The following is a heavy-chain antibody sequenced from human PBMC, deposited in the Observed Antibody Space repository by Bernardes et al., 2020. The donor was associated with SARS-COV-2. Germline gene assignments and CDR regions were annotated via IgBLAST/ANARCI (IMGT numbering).Heavy chain of an antibody. CDR3: ANWRGNSGWLDY. D-gene: IGHD6-19*01. J-gene: IGHJ4*02. Sequence: ASVKVSCKASDYTLMTYGISWVRQAPGQGLEWMGWISAYNGNTNYAQKFQGRVTMTTDASTSTAYMELRSLRSDDTAVYYCANWRGNSGWLDYWGQGTLVTVSS. CDR2: ISAYNGNT. CDR1: DYTLMTYG. V-gene: IGHV1-18*04.